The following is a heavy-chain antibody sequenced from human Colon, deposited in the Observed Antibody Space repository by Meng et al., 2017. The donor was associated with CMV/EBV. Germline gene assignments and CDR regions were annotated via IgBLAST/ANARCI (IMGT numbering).Heavy chain of an antibody. J-gene: IGHJ6*02. CDR1: GFTFGDYA. D-gene: IGHD7-27*01. Sequence: GESLKISCTASGFTFGDYAMSWVRQAPGKGLEWVGRIKSNSDGGTTDYAAPVKDRFTISRDDSENMLYLQMNTLKTEDTAVYYCTTALSPGPFWGQGTTVTVSS. CDR3: TTALSPGPF. CDR2: IKSNSDGGTT. V-gene: IGHV3-15*01.